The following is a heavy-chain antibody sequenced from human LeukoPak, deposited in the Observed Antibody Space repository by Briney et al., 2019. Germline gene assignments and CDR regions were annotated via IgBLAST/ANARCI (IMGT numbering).Heavy chain of an antibody. J-gene: IGHJ4*02. CDR3: ARARVRAARPEDY. V-gene: IGHV1-18*01. CDR1: GYTFTSYG. Sequence: ASVKVSCKASGYTFTSYGISWVRQAPGQGLEWMGWISAYNGNTNYAQKFQGRVTMTRDTSISTAYMELSRLRSDDTAVYYCARARVRAARPEDYWGQGTLVTVSS. CDR2: ISAYNGNT. D-gene: IGHD6-6*01.